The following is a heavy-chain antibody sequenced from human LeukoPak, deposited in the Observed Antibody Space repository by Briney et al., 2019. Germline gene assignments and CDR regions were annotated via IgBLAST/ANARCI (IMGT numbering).Heavy chain of an antibody. J-gene: IGHJ4*02. CDR2: IYYSGST. CDR1: GGSISSGGYY. D-gene: IGHD3-10*01. V-gene: IGHV4-31*03. CDR3: AREPYGSGSYSDSY. Sequence: SETLSLTCTVSGGSISSGGYYWSWIRQHPGKGLEWIGYIYYSGSTYYNPSLKSRVTISVDTSKNQFSLKLSSVTAADTAVYYCAREPYGSGSYSDSYWGQGTLVTVSS.